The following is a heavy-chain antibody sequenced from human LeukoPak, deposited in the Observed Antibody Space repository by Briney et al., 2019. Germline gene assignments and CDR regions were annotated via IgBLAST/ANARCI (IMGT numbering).Heavy chain of an antibody. V-gene: IGHV4-61*02. J-gene: IGHJ5*02. CDR3: ARHAMVRGVIGLGWFDP. CDR2: IYTSGGT. Sequence: SQTLSLTCTVSGGSISSGSYYWSWIRQPAGKGLEWIGRIYTSGGTNYNPSLKSRVTISIDTSKNQFSLNLSSVTAADTAVYYCARHAMVRGVIGLGWFDPWGQGTLVTVSS. D-gene: IGHD3-10*01. CDR1: GGSISSGSYY.